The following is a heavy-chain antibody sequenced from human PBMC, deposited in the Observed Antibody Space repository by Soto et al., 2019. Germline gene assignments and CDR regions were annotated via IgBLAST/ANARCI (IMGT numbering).Heavy chain of an antibody. J-gene: IGHJ1*01. Sequence: QITLKESGPTLVKPTQTLTLTCTFSGFSLSTSGVGVGWIRQPPGKALEWLAVLYWDDDKGYSPSLKNRLTLTKDTSKNQVVLTMTNMDPVDTATYYCAHPVGLVVVTREDEYFQHWGQGTQVTVSS. V-gene: IGHV2-5*02. CDR1: GFSLSTSGVG. CDR2: LYWDDDK. D-gene: IGHD2-15*01. CDR3: AHPVGLVVVTREDEYFQH.